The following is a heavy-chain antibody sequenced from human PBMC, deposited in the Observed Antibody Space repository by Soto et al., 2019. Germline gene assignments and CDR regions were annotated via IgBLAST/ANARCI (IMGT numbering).Heavy chain of an antibody. V-gene: IGHV3-21*01. CDR2: ISSSSSYI. CDR1: GFSFSSYS. Sequence: XEGLRLSCAASGFSFSSYSMNWVRQAPGKGLEWVSSISSSSSYIYYADSVKGRFTISRDNAKNSLYLQMNSLRAEDTAVYYCARDGRYCSSTSCYAYYYYGMDVWGQGTTVTVSS. CDR3: ARDGRYCSSTSCYAYYYYGMDV. D-gene: IGHD2-2*01. J-gene: IGHJ6*02.